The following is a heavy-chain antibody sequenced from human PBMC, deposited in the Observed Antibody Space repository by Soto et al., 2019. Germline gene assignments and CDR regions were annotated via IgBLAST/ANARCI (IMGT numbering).Heavy chain of an antibody. Sequence: ASVKVSCKASGGTFSSYAISWVRQAPGQGLEWMGGIIPIFGTANYAQKFQERVTITADESTSTAYMELSSLRSEDTAVYYCAADNADFGRAAGYWGQGTLVTVSS. CDR2: IIPIFGTA. V-gene: IGHV1-69*13. CDR1: GGTFSSYA. CDR3: AADNADFGRAAGY. D-gene: IGHD3-3*01. J-gene: IGHJ4*02.